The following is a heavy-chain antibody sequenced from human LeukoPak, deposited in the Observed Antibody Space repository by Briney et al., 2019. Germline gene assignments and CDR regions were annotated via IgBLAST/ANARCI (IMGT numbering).Heavy chain of an antibody. CDR2: IYPGDSDT. V-gene: IGHV5-51*01. J-gene: IGHJ5*02. D-gene: IGHD2-2*01. CDR1: GYSFTSYW. CDR3: ARQVVPAAMVPHWFDP. Sequence: GESLKISCKGSGYSFTSYWIGWVRQMPGKVLEWMGSIYPGDSDTRYSPSFQGQVTISTDKSISTAYLQWSSLKASDPAMYYWARQVVPAAMVPHWFDPWGQGTLVTVSS.